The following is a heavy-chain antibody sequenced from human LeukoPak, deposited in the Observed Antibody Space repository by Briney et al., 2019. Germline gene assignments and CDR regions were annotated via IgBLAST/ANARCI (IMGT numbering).Heavy chain of an antibody. CDR1: GFTVSGNY. V-gene: IGHV3-53*01. CDR2: SYSSGNT. CDR3: ARGPDFATRYGFDI. J-gene: IGHJ3*02. D-gene: IGHD1-1*01. Sequence: PGGSLRLSCVASGFTVSGNYMSWVRQPPRQELEWVSVSYSSGNTHYAESVKGRFTISRDNSKNTLYLQMNSLRAEDTAIYYCARGPDFATRYGFDIWGQGTMVTVSS.